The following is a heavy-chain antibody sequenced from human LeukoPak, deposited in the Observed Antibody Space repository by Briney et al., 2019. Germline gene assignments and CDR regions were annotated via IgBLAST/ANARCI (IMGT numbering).Heavy chain of an antibody. J-gene: IGHJ4*02. D-gene: IGHD3-3*01. Sequence: SETLSLTCTVSCGSISSSSYYWGWIRQPPGKGLEWMGSIYYSGSTYYNPSLKSRVTISVDTSKNQFSLKLSSVTAADTAVYYCASYFWSGYYTTVFDYWGQGTLVTVSS. CDR1: CGSISSSSYY. CDR2: IYYSGST. CDR3: ASYFWSGYYTTVFDY. V-gene: IGHV4-39*01.